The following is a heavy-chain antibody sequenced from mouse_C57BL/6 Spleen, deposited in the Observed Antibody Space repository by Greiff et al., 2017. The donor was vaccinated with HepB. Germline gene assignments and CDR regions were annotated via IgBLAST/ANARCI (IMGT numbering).Heavy chain of an antibody. CDR2: INYDGSST. CDR3: AREDGNYDAMDY. Sequence: EVMLVESEGGLVQPGSSMKLSCTASGFTFSDYYMAWVRQVPEKGLEWVANINYDGSSTYYLDSLKSRFIISRDNAKNILYLQMSSLKSEDTATYYCAREDGNYDAMDYWGQGTSVTVSS. CDR1: GFTFSDYY. D-gene: IGHD2-1*01. J-gene: IGHJ4*01. V-gene: IGHV5-16*01.